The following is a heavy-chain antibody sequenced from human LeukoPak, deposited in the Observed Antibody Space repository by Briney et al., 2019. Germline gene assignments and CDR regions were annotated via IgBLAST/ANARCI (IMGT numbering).Heavy chain of an antibody. D-gene: IGHD6-13*01. J-gene: IGHJ4*02. CDR1: GGSFSGYY. CDR2: INHSGST. Sequence: SETLSLTCAVYGGSFSGYYWSWIRQPPGKGLEWIGEINHSGSTNYNPSLKSRVTISVDTSKNQFSLKLSSVTAADTAVYCCARGGLAAAPFDYWGQGTLVTVSS. CDR3: ARGGLAAAPFDY. V-gene: IGHV4-34*01.